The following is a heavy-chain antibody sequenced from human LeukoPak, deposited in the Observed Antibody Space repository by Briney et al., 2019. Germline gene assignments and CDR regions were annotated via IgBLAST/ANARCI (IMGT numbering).Heavy chain of an antibody. CDR2: IIPIFGTA. D-gene: IGHD3-22*01. J-gene: IGHJ4*02. Sequence: GASVKVSCKASGGTFSSYAISWVQQAPGQGLEWMGGIIPIFGTANYAQKFQGRVTITTDESTSTAYMELSSLRSEDTAVYYCAREAHYYDSSGYYFPFDYWGQGTLVTVSS. CDR1: GGTFSSYA. V-gene: IGHV1-69*05. CDR3: AREAHYYDSSGYYFPFDY.